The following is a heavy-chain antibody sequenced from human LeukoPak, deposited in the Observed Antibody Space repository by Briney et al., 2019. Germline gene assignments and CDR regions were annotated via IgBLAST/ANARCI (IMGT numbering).Heavy chain of an antibody. CDR3: TRDRYSSSWYRYYYYYYYMDV. V-gene: IGHV3-49*04. D-gene: IGHD6-13*01. CDR1: GFTFGDYA. CDR2: IRSKAYGWTT. Sequence: GSLRLSCTASGFTFGDYAMSLGRQAPGKGLEWGGFIRSKAYGWTTEYAASVKGRFTISRDDSKSIAYLQMNSLKTEDTAVYYCTRDRYSSSWYRYYYYYYYMDVWGKGTTVTISS. J-gene: IGHJ6*03.